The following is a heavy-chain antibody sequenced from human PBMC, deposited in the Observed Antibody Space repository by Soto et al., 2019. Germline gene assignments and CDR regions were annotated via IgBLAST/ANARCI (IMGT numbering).Heavy chain of an antibody. CDR1: GGSISSGDYY. V-gene: IGHV4-30-4*01. Sequence: SLTCTVSGGSISSGDYYWSWIRQPPGKGLEWIGYIYYSGSTYYNPSLKSRVTISVDTSKNQFSLKLSSVTAADTAVYYCARSGYSYGYCDYWGQGTLVTVSS. D-gene: IGHD5-18*01. J-gene: IGHJ4*02. CDR2: IYYSGST. CDR3: ARSGYSYGYCDY.